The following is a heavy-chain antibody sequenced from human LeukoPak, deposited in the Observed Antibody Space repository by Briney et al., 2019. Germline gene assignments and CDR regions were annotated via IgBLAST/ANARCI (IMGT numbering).Heavy chain of an antibody. V-gene: IGHV4-59*01. CDR1: GGSISSYY. Sequence: SETLSLTCTVSGGSISSYYWSWIRQPPAKGLEWIGYIYYSGSTNYNPSLKSRVTISVDTYKNQFSLKLSSVTAADTAVYYCARWRVDAFDIWGQGTMVTVSS. CDR2: IYYSGST. J-gene: IGHJ3*02. CDR3: ARWRVDAFDI.